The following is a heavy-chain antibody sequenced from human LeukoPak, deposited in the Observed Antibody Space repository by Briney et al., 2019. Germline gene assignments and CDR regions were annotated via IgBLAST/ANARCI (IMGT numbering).Heavy chain of an antibody. Sequence: SETLSLTCTVSGYSISSGYYWGWIRQPPGKGLEWIGSIYHSGSTYYNPSLKSRVTISVDTSKNQFSLKLSSVTAADTAVYYCARLKDSSSWSNDAFDIWGQGTMVTVSS. CDR3: ARLKDSSSWSNDAFDI. CDR2: IYHSGST. CDR1: GYSISSGYY. V-gene: IGHV4-38-2*02. J-gene: IGHJ3*02. D-gene: IGHD6-13*01.